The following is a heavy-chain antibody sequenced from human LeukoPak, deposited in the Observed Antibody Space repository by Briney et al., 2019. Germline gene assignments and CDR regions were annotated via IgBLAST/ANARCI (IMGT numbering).Heavy chain of an antibody. CDR3: ARVLLLWPQYYMDV. Sequence: SGGSLRLSCAASGFTFSSYEMNWVRQAPGKGLEWVSYISSSGSTIYYADSVKGRFTISRDNAKNSLYLQMNSLRAEDTAVYYCARVLLLWPQYYMDVWGKGTTVTISS. V-gene: IGHV3-48*03. CDR2: ISSSGSTI. CDR1: GFTFSSYE. D-gene: IGHD3-10*01. J-gene: IGHJ6*03.